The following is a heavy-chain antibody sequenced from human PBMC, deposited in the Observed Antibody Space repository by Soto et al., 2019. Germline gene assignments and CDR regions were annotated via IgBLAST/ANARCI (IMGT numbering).Heavy chain of an antibody. D-gene: IGHD6-19*01. Sequence: EVQLVDSGGGLVQPGGSLRLSCEASGFTFSSYAMHWVRQAPGKGLEYVSAIYSNGGDTYYAKSVRGRFTISRDNSQNMLFLQMGSLRTDDMAVYYCARAGVSGWYDYWGQGTLVTVSS. CDR2: IYSNGGDT. CDR1: GFTFSSYA. J-gene: IGHJ4*02. V-gene: IGHV3-64*01. CDR3: ARAGVSGWYDY.